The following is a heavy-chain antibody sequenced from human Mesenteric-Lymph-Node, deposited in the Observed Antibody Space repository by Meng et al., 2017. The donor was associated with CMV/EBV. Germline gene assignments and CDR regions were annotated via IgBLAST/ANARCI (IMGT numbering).Heavy chain of an antibody. Sequence: GGSLRLSCAASGFTFDDYGMNWVRQAPGKGLEWVSGINWKGVSTGYADSVKGRFTISRDNAKNSLYLQMNSLRVEDTAVYYCASPYDSSGYYSGYWGQGTLVTVSS. V-gene: IGHV3-20*04. CDR1: GFTFDDYG. D-gene: IGHD3-22*01. J-gene: IGHJ4*02. CDR2: INWKGVST. CDR3: ASPYDSSGYYSGY.